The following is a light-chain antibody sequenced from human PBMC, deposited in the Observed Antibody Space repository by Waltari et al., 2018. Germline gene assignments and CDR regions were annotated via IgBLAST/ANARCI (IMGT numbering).Light chain of an antibody. CDR1: QSISYY. J-gene: IGKJ2*01. CDR3: QQYSSYST. Sequence: DIQMTQSPSTLSASLGYRVTITCRASQSISYYLAWYQHKPGKAPKLLISKASILESGVPSRFSGTGAGTEFTLTISSLQPDDLATYFCQQYSSYSTFGQGTKLEIK. CDR2: KAS. V-gene: IGKV1-5*03.